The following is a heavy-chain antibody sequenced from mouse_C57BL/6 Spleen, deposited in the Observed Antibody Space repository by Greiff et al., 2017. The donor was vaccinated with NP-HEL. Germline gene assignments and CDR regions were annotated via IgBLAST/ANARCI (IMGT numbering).Heavy chain of an antibody. V-gene: IGHV7-3*01. CDR2: IRNKANGYPT. Sequence: DVKLVESGGGLVQPGGSLSLSCAASGFTFTDYYMSWVRQPPGKALAWLGFIRNKANGYPTEYSASVKGRFTISRDNSQSILYLQMNALRAEDSATYYCARSGTRGYFDYWGQGTTLAVSS. J-gene: IGHJ2*01. D-gene: IGHD4-1*01. CDR3: ARSGTRGYFDY. CDR1: GFTFTDYY.